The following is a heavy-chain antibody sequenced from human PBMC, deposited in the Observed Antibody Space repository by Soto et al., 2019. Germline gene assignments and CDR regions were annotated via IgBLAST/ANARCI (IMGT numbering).Heavy chain of an antibody. J-gene: IGHJ4*02. CDR2: INAGNGNT. Sequence: QVQLVQSGAEVKKPGASVKVSCKASGYTFTSYAMHWVRQAPGQRLEWMGWINAGNGNTKYSQKFQGRVTITRDTSASTAYMELSSLRSEDTAVYYCARVNTIAAAGAGFDYWGQGTLVTVSS. D-gene: IGHD6-13*01. CDR3: ARVNTIAAAGAGFDY. CDR1: GYTFTSYA. V-gene: IGHV1-3*01.